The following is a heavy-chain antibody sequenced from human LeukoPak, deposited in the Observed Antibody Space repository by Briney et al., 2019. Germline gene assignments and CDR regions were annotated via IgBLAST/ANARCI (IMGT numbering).Heavy chain of an antibody. CDR1: GGSFSGYY. Sequence: PSETLSLTCAVYGGSFSGYYWSWIRQPPGKGLEWIGEINHSGSTNYNPSLKSRVTISVDTSKNQFSLKLSSVTAADTAVYYCARIPRPGYCSGGSCYFNYYYYYMDVWGKGTTVTVSS. J-gene: IGHJ6*03. CDR2: INHSGST. D-gene: IGHD2-15*01. V-gene: IGHV4-34*01. CDR3: ARIPRPGYCSGGSCYFNYYYYYMDV.